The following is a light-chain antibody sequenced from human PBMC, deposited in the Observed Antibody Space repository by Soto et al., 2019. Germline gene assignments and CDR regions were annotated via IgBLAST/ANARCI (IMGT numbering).Light chain of an antibody. J-gene: IGLJ2*01. CDR1: SGHSSYA. CDR2: LDSDGSH. V-gene: IGLV4-69*01. Sequence: QSVLTQSPYASASLGASVKLTCTLSSGHSSYAIAWHQQQPEKGPRYLMKLDSDGSHTKGDAIPDRFSGSSSGAERYLTISSLQSEDEADYYCQTWGTGIHVVFGGGTKVTVL. CDR3: QTWGTGIHVV.